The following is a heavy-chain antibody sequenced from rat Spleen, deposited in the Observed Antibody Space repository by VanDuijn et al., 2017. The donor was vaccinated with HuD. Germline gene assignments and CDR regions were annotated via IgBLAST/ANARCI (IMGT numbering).Heavy chain of an antibody. V-gene: IGHV5-29*01. J-gene: IGHJ2*01. Sequence: EVQLVESGGGLVQPGRSLKLSCAASGFTFNNYGMAWVRQVPTKGLEWVATISYDGITTYYRDSVKGRFTISRDNAKSTLSLQMDSLRSEDTATYYCTTGLQWGQGVMVTVSS. D-gene: IGHD1-1*01. CDR3: TTGLQ. CDR1: GFTFNNYG. CDR2: ISYDGITT.